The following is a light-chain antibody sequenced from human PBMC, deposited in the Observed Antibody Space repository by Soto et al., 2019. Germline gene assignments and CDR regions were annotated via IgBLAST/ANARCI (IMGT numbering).Light chain of an antibody. J-gene: IGKJ1*01. V-gene: IGKV1-9*01. Sequence: QLTQSPASRSASVGDSVTITCRASQGISSYLAWYQQKTGKAHKXLIYAASTLQSGVPSRFSVIVSGTDFTLNLRRLQPEDGAVDYGQQRSNWPKTFVQGTKVDI. CDR3: QQRSNWPKT. CDR1: QGISSY. CDR2: AAS.